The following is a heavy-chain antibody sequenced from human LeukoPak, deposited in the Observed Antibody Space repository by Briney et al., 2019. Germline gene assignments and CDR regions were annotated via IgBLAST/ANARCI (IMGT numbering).Heavy chain of an antibody. J-gene: IGHJ4*02. CDR1: GFTFSHYW. V-gene: IGHV3-74*01. CDR3: ARGRFYGSGTPYTDY. CDR2: INSDGSST. D-gene: IGHD3-10*01. Sequence: PGGSLRLSCAASGFTFSHYWMQWVRQAPGKGLVWVSRINSDGSSTTYADFVKGRVTISRDNAKNTLYLQMNSLRAEDTAVYYCARGRFYGSGTPYTDYWGQGTLVTVSS.